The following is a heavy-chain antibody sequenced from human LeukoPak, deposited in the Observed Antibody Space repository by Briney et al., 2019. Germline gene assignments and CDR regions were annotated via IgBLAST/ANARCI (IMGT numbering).Heavy chain of an antibody. CDR1: GGSISAGSYY. D-gene: IGHD3-22*01. V-gene: IGHV4-61*02. CDR3: ARGPYKYDGSGAFDI. Sequence: SETLSLTCTVSGGSISAGSYYWSWIRQPAGKGLEWIGRIYTSGRTDYNASLKSRVTISVDTSKNHFSLNLTSVTAADTAVYYCARGPYKYDGSGAFDIWGQGTMVTVSS. CDR2: IYTSGRT. J-gene: IGHJ3*02.